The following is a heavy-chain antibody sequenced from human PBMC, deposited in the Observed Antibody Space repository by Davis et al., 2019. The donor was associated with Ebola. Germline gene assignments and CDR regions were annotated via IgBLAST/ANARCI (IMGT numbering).Heavy chain of an antibody. CDR1: GGTFSSYT. J-gene: IGHJ4*02. Sequence: AASVKVSCKASGGTFSSYTISWVRLAPGQGLEWMGRIIPMLGIANYAQNFQGRITITRDTSASTAYMELSSLRSEDTAVYYCARDTGIRYVSLGYWGQGTQVTVSS. V-gene: IGHV1-69*04. D-gene: IGHD3-9*01. CDR3: ARDTGIRYVSLGY. CDR2: IIPMLGIA.